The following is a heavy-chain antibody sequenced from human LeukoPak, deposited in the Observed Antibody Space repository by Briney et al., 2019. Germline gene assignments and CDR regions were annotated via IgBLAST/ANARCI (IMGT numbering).Heavy chain of an antibody. D-gene: IGHD1-26*01. CDR2: ISSSSSYI. CDR3: ARGSEWELLSCDY. J-gene: IGHJ4*02. Sequence: GGSLRLSCAASGFTFSSYSRNWVRQAPGKGLEWVSSISSSSSYIYYADSVKGRFTISRDNAKNSLYLQMNSLRAEDTAVYYCARGSEWELLSCDYWGQGTLVTVSS. V-gene: IGHV3-21*06. CDR1: GFTFSSYS.